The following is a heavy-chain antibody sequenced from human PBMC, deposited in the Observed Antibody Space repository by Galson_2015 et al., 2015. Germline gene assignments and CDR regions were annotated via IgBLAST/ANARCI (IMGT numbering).Heavy chain of an antibody. J-gene: IGHJ4*02. V-gene: IGHV3-21*01. CDR1: EFTFSSYY. Sequence: SLRLSCAASEFTFSSYYMSWVRQAPGKGLEWVSSISSTTTYIYYADSVKGRFTISRDNAKNSLYLQMNSLGAEDTAVYYCARQILDYDFWSGYYPTNVDYWGQG. CDR3: ARQILDYDFWSGYYPTNVDY. D-gene: IGHD3-3*01. CDR2: ISSTTTYI.